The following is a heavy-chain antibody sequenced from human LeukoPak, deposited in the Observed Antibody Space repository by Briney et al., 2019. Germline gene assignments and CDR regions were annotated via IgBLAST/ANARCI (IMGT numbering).Heavy chain of an antibody. Sequence: SETLSLTCAVYGGSFSDYYWTWIRQPPGKGLEWIGEINHSGSTNYNPSLKSRVTISVDTSKSQVSLKLSSVAAADTAVYYCARAKTVTTVLDFDYWGQGTLVTVSS. CDR2: INHSGST. J-gene: IGHJ4*02. CDR3: ARAKTVTTVLDFDY. CDR1: GGSFSDYY. V-gene: IGHV4-34*01. D-gene: IGHD4-17*01.